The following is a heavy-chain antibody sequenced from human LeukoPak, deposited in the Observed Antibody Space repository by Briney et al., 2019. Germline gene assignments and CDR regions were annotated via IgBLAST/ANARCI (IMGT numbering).Heavy chain of an antibody. Sequence: PGGSLRLSCAASGFTSSDYYMTWIRQAPGKGLEWVSYISSSGSTIYYADSVKGRFTISRDNAKNSLYLQMNSLRAEDTAVYYCARRVVTAIRDAFDIWGQGTMVTVSS. CDR1: GFTSSDYY. D-gene: IGHD2-21*02. J-gene: IGHJ3*02. CDR3: ARRVVTAIRDAFDI. V-gene: IGHV3-11*01. CDR2: ISSSGSTI.